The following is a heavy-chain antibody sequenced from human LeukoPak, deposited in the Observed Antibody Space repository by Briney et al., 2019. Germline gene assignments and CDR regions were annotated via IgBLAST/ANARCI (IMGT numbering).Heavy chain of an antibody. J-gene: IGHJ4*02. CDR1: AFTFTNYW. D-gene: IGHD5-12*01. V-gene: IGHV3-7*01. CDR3: ASAIRNSGYDL. CDR2: IKPDGSEK. Sequence: PGGSLRLSCAASAFTFTNYWMSWVRQAPGKGLEWVANIKPDGSEKYYADSVKGRFTISRDNAKNSLYLQMNSLRAEDTAVYYCASAIRNSGYDLWGQGTLVTISS.